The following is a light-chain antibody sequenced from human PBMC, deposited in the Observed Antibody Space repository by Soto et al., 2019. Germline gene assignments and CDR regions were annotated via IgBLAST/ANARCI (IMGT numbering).Light chain of an antibody. Sequence: QSVLTQPPSVSGAPGQRVTISCSGSSSNIGAEYDVHWYQQLTGTARKVLIYVNSNRPSGVPDRFSGSKSGTSASLAITGLHAADEDYSYCQSYDISLNDGVFGGGTKLTLL. V-gene: IGLV1-40*01. CDR1: SSNIGAEYD. CDR3: QSYDISLNDGV. CDR2: VNS. J-gene: IGLJ3*02.